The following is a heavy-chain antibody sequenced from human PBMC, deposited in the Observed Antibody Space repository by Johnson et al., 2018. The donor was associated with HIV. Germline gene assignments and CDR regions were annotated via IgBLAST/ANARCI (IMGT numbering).Heavy chain of an antibody. J-gene: IGHJ3*02. CDR3: ARVRVDCRGGSCYRWGTFDI. V-gene: IGHV3-33*01. CDR1: GFTFSSYG. Sequence: QMQLVESGGGVVQPGKSLRLSCAASGFTFSSYGMHWVRQAPGKGLEWVAVIWYDGSNKYYAESVKGRFTISRDNSKNTLYLQMNSLRAEDTALYYCARVRVDCRGGSCYRWGTFDIWGQGTMVTVSS. D-gene: IGHD2-15*01. CDR2: IWYDGSNK.